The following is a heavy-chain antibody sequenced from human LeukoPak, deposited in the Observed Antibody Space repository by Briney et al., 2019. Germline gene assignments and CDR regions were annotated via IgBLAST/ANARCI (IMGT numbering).Heavy chain of an antibody. D-gene: IGHD6-13*01. J-gene: IGHJ6*02. Sequence: GRSLRLSCAASGFTFSSYAMSWVRQAPGKGLEWVSAISGSGGSTYYADSVKGRFTISRDNSKNTLYLQMNSLRAEDTAVYYCARDVVGSSNNGMDVWGQGTTVTVSS. CDR2: ISGSGGST. CDR3: ARDVVGSSNNGMDV. V-gene: IGHV3-23*01. CDR1: GFTFSSYA.